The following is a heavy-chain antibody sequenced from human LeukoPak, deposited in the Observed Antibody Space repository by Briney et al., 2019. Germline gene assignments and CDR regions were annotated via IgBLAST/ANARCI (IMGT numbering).Heavy chain of an antibody. CDR2: INPNSGGT. J-gene: IGHJ6*03. CDR1: GYTFTGYY. V-gene: IGHV1-2*02. D-gene: IGHD3-22*01. Sequence: ASVKVSCKASGYTFTGYYMHWVRQAPGQGLEWRGWINPNSGGTNYAQKFQGRVTMTRDTSISTAYMELSMLRSDDTAVYYCARGGYYDSSGYSTYYYYYMDVWGKGTTVTISS. CDR3: ARGGYYDSSGYSTYYYYYMDV.